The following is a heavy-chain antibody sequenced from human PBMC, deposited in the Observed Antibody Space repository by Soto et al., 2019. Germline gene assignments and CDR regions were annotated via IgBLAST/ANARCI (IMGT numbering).Heavy chain of an antibody. CDR1: GFTFSNAW. CDR2: IKSKTDGGTT. CDR3: TTDGAIAAAGPQDY. D-gene: IGHD6-13*01. V-gene: IGHV3-15*07. Sequence: GGSLRLSCAASGFTFSNAWMNWVRQAPGKGLEWVGRIKSKTDGGTTDYAAPVKGRFTISRDDSKNTLYLQMNSLKTEDTAVYYCTTDGAIAAAGPQDYWGQGTLVTVSS. J-gene: IGHJ4*02.